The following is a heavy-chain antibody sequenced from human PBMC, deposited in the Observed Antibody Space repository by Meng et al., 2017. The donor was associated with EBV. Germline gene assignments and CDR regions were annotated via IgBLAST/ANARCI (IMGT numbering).Heavy chain of an antibody. V-gene: IGHV1-2*06. CDR3: AKGADLAAAGTFWFDP. J-gene: IGHJ5*02. D-gene: IGHD6-13*01. Sequence: LVQSWAEVKNPGASVKVSLKATGYTSTGYYMHWVRQAPVQGLEWMGRINPNSGGTNYAQKFQGRVTMTRDTSISTAYMELSRLRSDDTAVYYCAKGADLAAAGTFWFDPWGQGTLVTVSS. CDR1: GYTSTGYY. CDR2: INPNSGGT.